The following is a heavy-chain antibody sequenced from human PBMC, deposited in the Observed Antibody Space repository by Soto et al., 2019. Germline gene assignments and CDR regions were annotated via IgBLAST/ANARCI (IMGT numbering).Heavy chain of an antibody. CDR1: GFTFSSYS. D-gene: IGHD2-2*01. V-gene: IGHV3-21*01. Sequence: PGGSLRLSCAASGFTFSSYSMNWVRQAPGKGLEWVSSISSSSSYIYYADSVKGRFTISRDNAKNSLYLQMNSLRAEDTAGYYCARAVPAASSYYYYYMDFWGKGTTDTVSS. CDR2: ISSSSSYI. CDR3: ARAVPAASSYYYYYMDF. J-gene: IGHJ6*03.